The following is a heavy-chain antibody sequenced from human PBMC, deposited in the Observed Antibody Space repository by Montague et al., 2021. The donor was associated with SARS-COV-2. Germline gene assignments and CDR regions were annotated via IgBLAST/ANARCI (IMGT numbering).Heavy chain of an antibody. V-gene: IGHV4-59*08. Sequence: SETLSLTCTVSGDSITDDDWSWIRQPPGKGLEWIVNIFKNGKTXXXPSLRSRVITSVDTSKIQFSLKVTSVTAADAAVYYCARYNERSFDVWGQGTTVTVSS. CDR1: GDSITDDD. J-gene: IGHJ6*02. D-gene: IGHD5-24*01. CDR3: ARYNERSFDV. CDR2: IFKNGKT.